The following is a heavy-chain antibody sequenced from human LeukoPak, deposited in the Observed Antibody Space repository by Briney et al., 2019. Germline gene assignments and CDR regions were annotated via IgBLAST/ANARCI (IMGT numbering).Heavy chain of an antibody. D-gene: IGHD2-15*01. V-gene: IGHV3-23*01. J-gene: IGHJ4*02. Sequence: GGSLRLSCGASGFTFSSYAMNWVRQAPGKGLEWVSGISGSGSSTYYADSVKGRFTISRDSSKNTLYLQMNSLRAEDTAIYYCAKARYCSGGSCYFDYWGQGTLVTVSS. CDR2: ISGSGSST. CDR1: GFTFSSYA. CDR3: AKARYCSGGSCYFDY.